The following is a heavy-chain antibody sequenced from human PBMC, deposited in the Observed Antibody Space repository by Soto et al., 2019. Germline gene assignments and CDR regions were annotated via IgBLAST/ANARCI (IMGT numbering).Heavy chain of an antibody. CDR1: GGSLSNNY. Sequence: PSETLSLTCTVSGGSLSNNYWSWIRQPPGKALEWIGYIYYTGSIKYNPSLESRVTLSLDTSKNQFSMKLSSVTAADTAVYYCASQMEYYYSVWRGYPSIIAYCGQGPLVSVST. V-gene: IGHV4-59*12. CDR3: ASQMEYYYSVWRGYPSIIAY. D-gene: IGHD3-16*02. J-gene: IGHJ4*02. CDR2: IYYTGSI.